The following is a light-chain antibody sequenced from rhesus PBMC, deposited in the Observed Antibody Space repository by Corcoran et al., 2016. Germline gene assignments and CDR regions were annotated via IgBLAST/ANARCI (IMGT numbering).Light chain of an antibody. J-gene: IGKJ3*01. V-gene: IGKV3-31*02. Sequence: VMTQSPATLSLSPGETATISCRTSQSVSSYLAWYQQKPGQAPRHLIYGASNRATGIPDSFSGSGCGTDFTLTISSLEPEDFAVYYCQETSNFFTFGPGTELDIK. CDR3: QETSNFFT. CDR2: GAS. CDR1: QSVSSY.